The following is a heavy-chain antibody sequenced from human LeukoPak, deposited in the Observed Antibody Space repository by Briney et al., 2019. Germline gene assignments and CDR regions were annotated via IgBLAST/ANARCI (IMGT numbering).Heavy chain of an antibody. CDR3: ARGTEEYSKSSGWFDP. Sequence: ASVKVSCKASGGTFSIYAINWVRQAPGQGLEWMGGIIPLFGTPNYAQKFQGRVTITADESTNTAYMELNSLRSEDTAVYYCARGTEEYSKSSGWFDPWGQGTLVTVSS. D-gene: IGHD6-6*01. V-gene: IGHV1-69*01. CDR1: GGTFSIYA. CDR2: IIPLFGTP. J-gene: IGHJ5*02.